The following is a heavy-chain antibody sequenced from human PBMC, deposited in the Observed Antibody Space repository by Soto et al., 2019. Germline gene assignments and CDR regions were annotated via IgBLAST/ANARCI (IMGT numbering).Heavy chain of an antibody. V-gene: IGHV2-70*01. D-gene: IGHD6-6*01. J-gene: IGHJ4*02. CDR1: VFSLRTSGMC. CDR2: VDWDGDK. Sequence: SGPPLVNPTQTLTLPCTFSVFSLRTSGMCVSWIRQPPGKALEWLALVDWDGDKYYNTSLKTRLTISRDTSKNQVVLTMTNMDPVDTATYYCARRAAYSSSYFFDYWGQGSLVTVSS. CDR3: ARRAAYSSSYFFDY.